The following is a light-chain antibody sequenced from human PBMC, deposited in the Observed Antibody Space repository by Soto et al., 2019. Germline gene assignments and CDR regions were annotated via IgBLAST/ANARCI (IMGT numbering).Light chain of an antibody. J-gene: IGLJ2*01. V-gene: IGLV2-14*01. Sequence: QSALTQPASVSGSPGQSITISCTGTSSDVGGYNYVSWYQQHPGKAPKLMIYDVSNRPSGVSNRFSGSKSGKTASLTISGLQAEAEADYYCSSYTSSSTQVVFGGGTKLTVL. CDR2: DVS. CDR1: SSDVGGYNY. CDR3: SSYTSSSTQVV.